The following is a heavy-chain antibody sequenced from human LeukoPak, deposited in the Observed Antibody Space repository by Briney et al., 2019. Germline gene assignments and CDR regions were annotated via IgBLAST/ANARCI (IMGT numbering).Heavy chain of an antibody. CDR1: GFTFSSYS. V-gene: IGHV3-21*01. Sequence: GGSLRLSCAASGFTFSSYSMNWVRQAPGKGLEWVSSISSSSSYIYYADSAKGRFTISRDNAKNSLYLQMNSLRAEDTAVYYCARGDSSGWSPDPYYYYGMDVWGQGTTVTVSS. CDR3: ARGDSSGWSPDPYYYYGMDV. CDR2: ISSSSSYI. D-gene: IGHD6-19*01. J-gene: IGHJ6*02.